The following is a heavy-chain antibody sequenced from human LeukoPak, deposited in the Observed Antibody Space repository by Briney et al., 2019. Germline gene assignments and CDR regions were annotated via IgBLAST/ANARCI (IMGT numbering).Heavy chain of an antibody. CDR1: GFTFSSYG. J-gene: IGHJ4*02. CDR2: IRYDGSNK. D-gene: IGHD2-21*01. Sequence: GGPLRLSCAASGFTFSSYGMHWVRQAPGKGLEWVAFIRYDGSNKYYADSVKGRFTISRDNSKNTLYLQMNSLRAEDTAVYYCGKDERNCGGDCYNFDYWGQGTLVTVSS. CDR3: GKDERNCGGDCYNFDY. V-gene: IGHV3-30*02.